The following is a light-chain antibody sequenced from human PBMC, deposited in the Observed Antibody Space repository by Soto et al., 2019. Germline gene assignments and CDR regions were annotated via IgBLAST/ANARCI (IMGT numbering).Light chain of an antibody. V-gene: IGKV3-20*01. Sequence: EIVLTQSPGTLSLSPGERATLSCRASQSVSNNYIAWYQQKPGQAPRLLIYGASSRATGIPDRFSGTGSETDFTLTISRLEPEDFAVYYCQQYDNSPITFGRGTRLEIK. CDR2: GAS. CDR1: QSVSNNY. CDR3: QQYDNSPIT. J-gene: IGKJ5*01.